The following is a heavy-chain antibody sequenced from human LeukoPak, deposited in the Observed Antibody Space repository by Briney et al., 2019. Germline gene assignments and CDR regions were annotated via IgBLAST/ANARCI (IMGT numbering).Heavy chain of an antibody. V-gene: IGHV3-74*01. CDR2: INSDESIT. CDR1: GFTFSSSW. J-gene: IGHJ4*02. Sequence: PGGSLRLSCAASGFTFSSSWMYWVRQAPGKGLVWVSRINSDESITTYADSVKGRFTFSRDNARNSLYLQMNSLRADDTAIYYCAREGGWNDFDYWGQGTLVTVSS. CDR3: AREGGWNDFDY. D-gene: IGHD1-1*01.